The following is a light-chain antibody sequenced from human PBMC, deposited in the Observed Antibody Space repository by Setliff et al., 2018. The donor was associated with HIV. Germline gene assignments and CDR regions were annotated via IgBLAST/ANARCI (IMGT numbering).Light chain of an antibody. CDR2: DVN. J-gene: IGLJ1*01. V-gene: IGLV2-11*01. CDR1: SNDVRGYDY. CDR3: SSYTSSSTLV. Sequence: QSALTQPRSVSGSPGRSVTISCTGTSNDVRGYDYVSWYQQHPGKAPKLMIYDVNKRPSGVPDRFSGSKSGNTASLTISGLQAGDEADFYCSSYTSSSTLVFGTGTKV.